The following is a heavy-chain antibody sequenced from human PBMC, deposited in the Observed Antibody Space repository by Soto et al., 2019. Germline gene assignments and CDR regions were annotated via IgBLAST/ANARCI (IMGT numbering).Heavy chain of an antibody. V-gene: IGHV4-59*01. CDR3: GRNRDRHSSCLPSCYP. CDR1: GVSISDYY. D-gene: IGHD3-22*01. J-gene: IGHJ5*02. Sequence: SETLSLTCTVSGVSISDYYWTWIRQPPGKGLEWIGYISYGGSTNHNPSLKSRVTISVDTSKNELSLKVSSVTAAETTVYYCGRNRDRHSSCLPSCYPWGQGILVTVSS. CDR2: ISYGGST.